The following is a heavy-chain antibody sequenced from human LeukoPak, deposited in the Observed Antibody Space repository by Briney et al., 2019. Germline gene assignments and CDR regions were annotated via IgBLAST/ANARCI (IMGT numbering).Heavy chain of an antibody. CDR2: INPIAGGT. Sequence: GASVKVSCKASGNKFTGYYIHWVRQAPGQGLEWMGWINPIAGGTNYAQKFQGRITMTRDTPTITAYMELRRLKSDDTAVYFCASVKGYGDYPPDYRGQGTLVTVSP. CDR1: GNKFTGYY. CDR3: ASVKGYGDYPPDY. J-gene: IGHJ4*02. V-gene: IGHV1-2*02. D-gene: IGHD4-17*01.